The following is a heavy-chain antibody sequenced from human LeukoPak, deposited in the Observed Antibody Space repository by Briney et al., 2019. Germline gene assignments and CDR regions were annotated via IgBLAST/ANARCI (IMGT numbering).Heavy chain of an antibody. V-gene: IGHV1-18*01. J-gene: IGHJ5*02. CDR1: GYTFTSYG. CDR2: ISAYNGNT. D-gene: IGHD5-12*01. CDR3: ARAPYSGYSLPPSEANWFDP. Sequence: ASVKVSCKASGYTFTSYGISWVRQAPGQGLEWMGWISAYNGNTNYAQKLQGRVTMTTDTSTSTAYMELRSLRSDGTAVYYCARAPYSGYSLPPSEANWFDPWGQGTLVTVSS.